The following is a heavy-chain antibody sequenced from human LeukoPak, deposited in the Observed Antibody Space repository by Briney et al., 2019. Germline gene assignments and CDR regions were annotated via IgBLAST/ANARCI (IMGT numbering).Heavy chain of an antibody. V-gene: IGHV4-34*01. J-gene: IGHJ4*02. CDR3: ARGQHPTGYCSSTSCYHFDY. Sequence: LSLTCAVYGGSFSGYYWSWVRQPPGKGLEWIGEINHSGSTNYNPSLTSRVTISVDASKNQFSLKLSSVTAADTAVYYCARGQHPTGYCSSTSCYHFDYWGQGTLVTVSS. CDR1: GGSFSGYY. CDR2: INHSGST. D-gene: IGHD2-2*01.